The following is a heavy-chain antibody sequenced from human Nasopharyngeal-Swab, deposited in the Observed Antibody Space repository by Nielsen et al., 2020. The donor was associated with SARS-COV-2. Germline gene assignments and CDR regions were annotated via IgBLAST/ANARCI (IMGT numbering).Heavy chain of an antibody. CDR1: GGSFSGYY. Sequence: LRLSCAVYGGSFSGYYWSWIRQPPGKGLEWIGEINHSGSTNYNPSLKSRVTISVDTSKNQFSLKLSSVTAADTAAYYCARSHYATRLDYWGQGTLVTVSS. V-gene: IGHV4-34*01. J-gene: IGHJ4*02. CDR2: INHSGST. CDR3: ARSHYATRLDY. D-gene: IGHD4-17*01.